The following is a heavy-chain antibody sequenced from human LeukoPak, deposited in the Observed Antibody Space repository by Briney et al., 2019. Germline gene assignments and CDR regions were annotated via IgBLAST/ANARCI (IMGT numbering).Heavy chain of an antibody. V-gene: IGHV1-18*01. J-gene: IGHJ3*02. D-gene: IGHD3-16*02. CDR3: ATSDKYAMITFGGVIVPGAFDI. CDR1: GYTFTSYG. Sequence: GASVKVSCKASGYTFTSYGISWVRQAPGQGLEWMGWISAYNGNTNYAQKLQGRVTMTTDTSTSTAYMELSSLRSEDTAVYYCATSDKYAMITFGGVIVPGAFDIWGQGTMVTVSS. CDR2: ISAYNGNT.